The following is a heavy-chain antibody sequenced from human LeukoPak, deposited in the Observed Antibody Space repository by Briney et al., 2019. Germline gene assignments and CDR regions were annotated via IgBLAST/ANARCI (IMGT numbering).Heavy chain of an antibody. CDR2: IYYSGST. J-gene: IGHJ6*02. Sequence: SETLSLTCTVSGGSISSYYWSWIRQPPGKGLEWIGYIYYSGSTNYNPSLKSRVTISVDTSKNQFSLKLSSVTAADTAVYYCARCSSWNCGQHYYYYGMDVWGQGTTVTVSS. CDR3: ARCSSWNCGQHYYYYGMDV. D-gene: IGHD1-7*01. V-gene: IGHV4-59*01. CDR1: GGSISSYY.